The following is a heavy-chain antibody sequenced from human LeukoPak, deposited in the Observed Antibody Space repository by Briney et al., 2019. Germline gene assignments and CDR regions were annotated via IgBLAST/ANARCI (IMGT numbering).Heavy chain of an antibody. J-gene: IGHJ4*02. Sequence: ASVKVSCKASGYTFTGYYMHWVRQAPGQGLEWMGWINPNSGGTNYAQKFQGRVTMTRDTSISTAYIELSRLRSDDTAVYYCARELKSGSQPLDYWGQGTLVTVSS. CDR2: INPNSGGT. CDR3: ARELKSGSQPLDY. D-gene: IGHD1-26*01. CDR1: GYTFTGYY. V-gene: IGHV1-2*02.